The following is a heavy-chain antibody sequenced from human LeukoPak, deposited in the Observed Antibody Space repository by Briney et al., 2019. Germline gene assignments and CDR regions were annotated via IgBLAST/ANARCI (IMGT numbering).Heavy chain of an antibody. J-gene: IGHJ6*03. CDR1: GGTFSTYA. Sequence: SVKVSCKASGGTFSTYAISWVRQAPGQGLEWMGGIIPIFGTANYAQKFQGRVTITTDGSTNTAYMELSSLRFEDTAVYYCARGGDSYYCYYMDVWGKGTTVTVSS. CDR3: ARGGDSYYCYYMDV. CDR2: IIPIFGTA. V-gene: IGHV1-69*05.